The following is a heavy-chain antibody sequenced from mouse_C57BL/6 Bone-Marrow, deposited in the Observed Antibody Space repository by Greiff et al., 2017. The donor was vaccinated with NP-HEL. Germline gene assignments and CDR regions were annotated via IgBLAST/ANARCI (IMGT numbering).Heavy chain of an antibody. Sequence: VQLQQSGAELVRPGASVTLSCKASGYTFTDYEMHWVKQTPVHGLEWIGEIDPENGGTDYNQQFTGKAILTADKSSSTAYMELRILTYEDSAVYYCTRWGSSYGFAYWGQGTLVTVSA. CDR1: GYTFTDYE. D-gene: IGHD1-1*01. CDR3: TRWGSSYGFAY. J-gene: IGHJ3*01. V-gene: IGHV1-15*01. CDR2: IDPENGGT.